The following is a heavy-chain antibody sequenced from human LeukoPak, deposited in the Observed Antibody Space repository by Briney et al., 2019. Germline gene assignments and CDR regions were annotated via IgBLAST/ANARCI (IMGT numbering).Heavy chain of an antibody. Sequence: GGSLRLSCAASGFSFSSYNMNWVRQAPGKGLEWVSSITTSSTYTFYADSVKGRFTISRDNAKNSLYLQMNSLRAEDTALYYCARDSKSDYVGFYWGQGTLVTVSS. V-gene: IGHV3-21*04. D-gene: IGHD4-17*01. CDR2: ITTSSTYT. J-gene: IGHJ4*02. CDR1: GFSFSSYN. CDR3: ARDSKSDYVGFY.